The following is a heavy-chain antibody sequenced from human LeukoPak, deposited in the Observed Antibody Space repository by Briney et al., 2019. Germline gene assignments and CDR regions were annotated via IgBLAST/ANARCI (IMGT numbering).Heavy chain of an antibody. CDR1: GFTFSGSA. D-gene: IGHD1-26*01. Sequence: GGSLRLSCAASGFTFSGSAMHWVRQASGKGLEWVGRIRSKANSYATAYAASVKGRFTISRDDSKNTAYLQMNSLKTEDTAVYYCTRRLESGSYDYWGQGTLVTVSS. V-gene: IGHV3-73*01. CDR2: IRSKANSYAT. J-gene: IGHJ4*02. CDR3: TRRLESGSYDY.